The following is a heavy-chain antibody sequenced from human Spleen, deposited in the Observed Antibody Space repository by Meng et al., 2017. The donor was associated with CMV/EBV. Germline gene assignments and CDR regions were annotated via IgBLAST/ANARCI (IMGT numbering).Heavy chain of an antibody. J-gene: IGHJ2*01. CDR2: RYNSGST. CDR1: GVSISSSNYY. V-gene: IGHV4-30-4*01. CDR3: ARGQKGYFDL. Sequence: QVQLQESRPVLVKPSKTLSLPCTGSGVSISSSNYYWRWIRQPPGKGLEWSGHRYNSGSTYYNPSLKSRITISVDTSKNQFSLKLSSVTAADTAVYYCARGQKGYFDLWGRGALVTVSS.